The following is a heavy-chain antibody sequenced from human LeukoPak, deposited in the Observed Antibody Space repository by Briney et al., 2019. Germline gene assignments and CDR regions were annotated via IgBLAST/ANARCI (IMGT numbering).Heavy chain of an antibody. CDR2: ISSSSRYI. CDR1: GFTSSNYN. V-gene: IGHV3-21*01. CDR3: TRDTSVSRSFSY. D-gene: IGHD2-8*01. Sequence: GGSLRLSCTASGFTSSNYNMNWVRQAPGKGLEWVSSISSSSRYIYYADSVKGRLTISRDNAKNSLYLQMNSLRAEDTAVYYCTRDTSVSRSFSYWGQGTLVTDSS. J-gene: IGHJ4*02.